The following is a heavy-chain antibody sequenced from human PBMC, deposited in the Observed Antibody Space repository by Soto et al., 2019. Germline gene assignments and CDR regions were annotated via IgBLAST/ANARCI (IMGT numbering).Heavy chain of an antibody. CDR2: ISGSGGST. CDR1: GFTFSSYA. Sequence: HPGGSLRLSCAASGFTFSSYAMSWVRQAPGKGLEWVSAISGSGGSTYYADSVKGRFTISRDNPKNTLYLQMNSLRAEDTAVYYCAKDRVMTTVTVFDYWGQGTLVTVSS. CDR3: AKDRVMTTVTVFDY. J-gene: IGHJ4*02. V-gene: IGHV3-23*01. D-gene: IGHD4-17*01.